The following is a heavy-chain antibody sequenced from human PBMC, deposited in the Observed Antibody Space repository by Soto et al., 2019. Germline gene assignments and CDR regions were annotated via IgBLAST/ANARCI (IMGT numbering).Heavy chain of an antibody. J-gene: IGHJ4*02. CDR1: GGSISSGGYY. V-gene: IGHV4-31*03. CDR3: ARADYGEDGADY. D-gene: IGHD4-17*01. Sequence: PSETLSLTCTVSGGSISSGGYYWSWIRQHPGKGLEWIGYIYYSGSTYYNPSLKSRVTISVDTSKNQFSLKLSSVTAADTAVYYCARADYGEDGADYWGQGTLVTVSS. CDR2: IYYSGST.